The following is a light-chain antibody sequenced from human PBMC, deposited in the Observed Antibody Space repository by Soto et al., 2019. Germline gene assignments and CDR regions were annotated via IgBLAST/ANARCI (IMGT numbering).Light chain of an antibody. Sequence: QSALTQPASVSGSPGQSITISCTGTSSDVGGYNFVSWYQQHPGNAPKLMIYDVSNRPAEVSNRFSGSKSGSTASLTISGLQAEDEADYYCSSFSSRITYVFGTGTKVTVL. V-gene: IGLV2-14*03. CDR3: SSFSSRITYV. CDR2: DVS. CDR1: SSDVGGYNF. J-gene: IGLJ1*01.